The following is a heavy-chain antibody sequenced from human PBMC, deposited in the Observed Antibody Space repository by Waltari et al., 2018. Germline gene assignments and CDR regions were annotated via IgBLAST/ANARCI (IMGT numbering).Heavy chain of an antibody. CDR2: IKEEGSET. CDR3: ARGYDSSGDFSIFDAFDF. Sequence: EVQLVESGGGLVQPGGSLTLSCAASGFTFGTYWMNWVRQAPGKGLEWVAFIKEEGSETYYADSVKGRFTISRDDAREVLYLHMDSLKVEDTAVYYCARGYDSSGDFSIFDAFDFWGQGTTVTVSS. D-gene: IGHD3-22*01. J-gene: IGHJ3*01. CDR1: GFTFGTYW. V-gene: IGHV3-7*03.